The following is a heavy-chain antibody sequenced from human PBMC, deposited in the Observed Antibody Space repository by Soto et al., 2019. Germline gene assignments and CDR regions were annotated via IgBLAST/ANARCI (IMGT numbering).Heavy chain of an antibody. J-gene: IGHJ4*02. Sequence: VQLVESGGGLIQAGGCLRLSCAVSGFTVSNNFMMWVRQAPGKGLEWVSLIYSGGSISYADSVKGRFTISRDRSMNMLYLKMNRLTGEDTAVYYCAGAGSGQRGSTHWGQGTLVTVSS. CDR3: AGAGSGQRGSTH. CDR2: IYSGGSI. V-gene: IGHV3-53*02. CDR1: GFTVSNNF. D-gene: IGHD3-16*01.